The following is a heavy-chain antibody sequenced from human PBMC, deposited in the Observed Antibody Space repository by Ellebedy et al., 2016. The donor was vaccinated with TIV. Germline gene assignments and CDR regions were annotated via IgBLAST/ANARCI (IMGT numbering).Heavy chain of an antibody. CDR3: MRHKLVVPLVVDS. Sequence: SETLSLTXTVSGASIISSDHYWSWIRQPPGKGLEWIGYIYHFGHSGSTYYNPSLKSRVTISVDTANRHFSLRLNSVTAADTAVYYCMRHKLVVPLVVDSWGQGTLVTVSS. D-gene: IGHD2-2*01. J-gene: IGHJ5*01. CDR1: GASIISSDHY. V-gene: IGHV4-39*01. CDR2: IYHFGHSGST.